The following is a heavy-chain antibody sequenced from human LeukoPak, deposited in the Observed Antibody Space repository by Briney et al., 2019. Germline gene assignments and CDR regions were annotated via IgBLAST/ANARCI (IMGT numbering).Heavy chain of an antibody. D-gene: IGHD5-12*01. V-gene: IGHV1-18*01. CDR2: ISAYNGNT. CDR3: ARGDGDIVATISLDY. J-gene: IGHJ4*02. Sequence: ASVKVSCKASGYTFTSYGISWVRQAPGQGLEWMGWISAYNGNTNYAQKLQGRVTMTTDTSTSTAYMELRSLRSDDTAVYYCARGDGDIVATISLDYWGQGTLVTVSS. CDR1: GYTFTSYG.